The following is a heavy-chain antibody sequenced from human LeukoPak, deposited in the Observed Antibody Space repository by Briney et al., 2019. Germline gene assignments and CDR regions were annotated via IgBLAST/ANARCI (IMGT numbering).Heavy chain of an antibody. CDR3: AKDMGASGSYYSFDY. J-gene: IGHJ4*02. CDR1: GFTFSDYY. CDR2: ISSSGSTI. V-gene: IGHV3-11*01. D-gene: IGHD3-10*01. Sequence: GGSLRLSCAASGFTFSDYYMSWIRQAPGKGLEWVSYISSSGSTIYYADSVKGRFTISRDNAKNMLYLQRSSLRVEDTAVYYCAKDMGASGSYYSFDYWGQGIQVTVSS.